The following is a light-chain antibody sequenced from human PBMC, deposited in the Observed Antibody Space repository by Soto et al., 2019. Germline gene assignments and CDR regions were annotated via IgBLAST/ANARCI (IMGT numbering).Light chain of an antibody. V-gene: IGKV1-39*01. Sequence: DIQMTQSPFSLSASVGDRVTITCRASQSIKNYLNWYQQKPGKAPKLLIYAASSLQSGVPSRFTGSGPGTDFTLTISSLQSEDFATYYCQQGYSTVRTFGQGTKVDIK. CDR1: QSIKNY. CDR3: QQGYSTVRT. J-gene: IGKJ1*01. CDR2: AAS.